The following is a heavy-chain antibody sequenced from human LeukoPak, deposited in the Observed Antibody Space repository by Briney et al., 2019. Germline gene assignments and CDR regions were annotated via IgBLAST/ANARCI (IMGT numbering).Heavy chain of an antibody. Sequence: GTLSLTCAVSGGSISSSNWWSWVRQPPGKGLEWVANIKEDGSEKYYVDSVKGRFTISRDNAKNSVYLQMNSLRAEDTAVYYCAREGDYYCSGGSCYDYWGQGTLVTVSS. J-gene: IGHJ4*02. CDR1: GGSISSSNW. CDR2: IKEDGSEK. D-gene: IGHD2-15*01. CDR3: AREGDYYCSGGSCYDY. V-gene: IGHV3-7*01.